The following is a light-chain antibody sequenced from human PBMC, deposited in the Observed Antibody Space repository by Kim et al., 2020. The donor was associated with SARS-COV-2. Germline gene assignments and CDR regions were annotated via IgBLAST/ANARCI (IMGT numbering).Light chain of an antibody. CDR2: DVT. V-gene: IGLV2-11*01. Sequence: QSALTQPRSVSGSPGQSVTISCTGTSSDIGGYNYVSWCQQHPGKAPKLMIYDVTERPSGVPDRFSGSKSGNTASLTISGLQAEDEADYYCCSYAGRYTWVFGGGTQLTVL. CDR1: SSDIGGYNY. J-gene: IGLJ3*02. CDR3: CSYAGRYTWV.